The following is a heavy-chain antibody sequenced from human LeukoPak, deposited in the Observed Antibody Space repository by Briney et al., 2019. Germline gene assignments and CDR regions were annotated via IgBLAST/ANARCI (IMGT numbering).Heavy chain of an antibody. V-gene: IGHV1-69*05. CDR3: ARDVHGDYGSGWFDP. Sequence: SVKVSCKTSGGTFNNSAISWVRQAPGQGLEWLGGIMPLFGTAGYAQKFQGRVTITKDESTRTVYLELTSLTSDDTAVYYCARDVHGDYGSGWFDPWGQGTLLSVSS. D-gene: IGHD4-17*01. CDR2: IMPLFGTA. J-gene: IGHJ5*02. CDR1: GGTFNNSA.